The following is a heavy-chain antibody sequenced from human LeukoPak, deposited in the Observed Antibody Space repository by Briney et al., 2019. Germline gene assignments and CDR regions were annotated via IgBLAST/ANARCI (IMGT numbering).Heavy chain of an antibody. CDR1: GFTFSNYG. D-gene: IGHD4-17*01. CDR3: AKDRQRNTVTTILGY. Sequence: GGSLRLSCAASGFTFSNYGMHWVRRAPGKGLEWVAIISYDGSNKYYADSVKGRFTISRDNSKNTLYLQMNSLRAEDTAVYYCAKDRQRNTVTTILGYWGQGTLVTVSS. J-gene: IGHJ4*02. V-gene: IGHV3-30*18. CDR2: ISYDGSNK.